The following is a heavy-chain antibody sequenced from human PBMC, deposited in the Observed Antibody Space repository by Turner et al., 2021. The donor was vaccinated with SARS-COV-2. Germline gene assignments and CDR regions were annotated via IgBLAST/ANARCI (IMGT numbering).Heavy chain of an antibody. Sequence: VQLQESGPGLVQPSEPLSLPCTVSGGSISGYNWSWILQPQGKGLEWIGYIFYSGSTNDNPSHKSRVTISVDTSKNQFSLKLSSVTAADTAVYYCARGYARIFTYWYFDLWGRGTLVTVSS. CDR1: GGSISGYN. J-gene: IGHJ2*01. CDR2: IFYSGST. V-gene: IGHV4-59*01. D-gene: IGHD5-12*01. CDR3: ARGYARIFTYWYFDL.